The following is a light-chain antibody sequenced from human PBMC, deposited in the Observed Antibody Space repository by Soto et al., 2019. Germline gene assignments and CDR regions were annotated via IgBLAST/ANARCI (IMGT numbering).Light chain of an antibody. V-gene: IGKV1-39*01. CDR2: AAS. CDR3: QQVNGYPRDIT. J-gene: IGKJ4*01. Sequence: DIRMTQSPSSLSASVGDRVTITCRASQSISSYLNWYQQKPGKAPKLLIYAASTLQSGVPSRFSGSGSGTDFTLTISSLQPEDFATYYCQQVNGYPRDITFGGGTRVEI. CDR1: QSISSY.